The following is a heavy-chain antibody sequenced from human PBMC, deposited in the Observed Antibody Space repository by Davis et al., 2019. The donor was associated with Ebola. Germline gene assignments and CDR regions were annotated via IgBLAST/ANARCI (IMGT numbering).Heavy chain of an antibody. Sequence: GESLKISCAASGFTFSDYYMSWIRQAPGKGLEWVSYISSSGSTIYYADSVKGRFTISRDNAKNSLYLQMNSLRAEDTAVYYCASGGRYCSSTSCYTIFYYYYMDVWGKGTTVTVSS. CDR3: ASGGRYCSSTSCYTIFYYYYMDV. D-gene: IGHD2-2*02. CDR2: ISSSGSTI. CDR1: GFTFSDYY. V-gene: IGHV3-11*04. J-gene: IGHJ6*03.